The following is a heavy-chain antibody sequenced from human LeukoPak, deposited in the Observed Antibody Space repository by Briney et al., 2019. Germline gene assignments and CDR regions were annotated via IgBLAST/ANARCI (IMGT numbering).Heavy chain of an antibody. Sequence: ASVKVSCKASGGTFSSYYMHWVRQAPGQGLEWMGWINPNSGGTNYAQKFQGRVTMTRDTSISTAYMELSRLRSDDTAVYYCARSYYYDSSGEDYWGQGTLVTVSS. V-gene: IGHV1-2*02. CDR3: ARSYYYDSSGEDY. D-gene: IGHD3-22*01. J-gene: IGHJ4*02. CDR1: GGTFSSYY. CDR2: INPNSGGT.